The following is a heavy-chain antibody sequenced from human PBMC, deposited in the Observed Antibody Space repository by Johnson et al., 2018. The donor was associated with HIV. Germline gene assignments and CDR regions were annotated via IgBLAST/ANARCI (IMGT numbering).Heavy chain of an antibody. J-gene: IGHJ3*02. CDR1: GLSVSSYY. CDR3: ARACRDGYTCDVFDS. CDR2: LSSGGDT. D-gene: IGHD5-24*01. V-gene: IGHV3-66*01. Sequence: VQLVESGGGLVQPGGSLRLSCAASGLSVSSYYMSWVRQAPGKGLEWVSVLSSGGDTYYTDSVNGRFTISRDNSKNTLYLQMNSLRAEDTVVYYCARACRDGYTCDVFDSWGQGTMVTVSS.